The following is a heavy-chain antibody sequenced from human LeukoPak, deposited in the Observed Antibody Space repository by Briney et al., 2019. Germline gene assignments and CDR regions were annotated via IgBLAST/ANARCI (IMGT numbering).Heavy chain of an antibody. D-gene: IGHD5-12*01. J-gene: IGHJ4*02. Sequence: SGGSLRLSCAASGFTFSSYSMNWVRQAPGKGLEWVSSISSSSSYIYYADSVKGRFTISRDNAKNSLYLQMNSLRAEDTAVYYCARDVSGYDSAYYFDHWGQGTLVTVSS. CDR1: GFTFSSYS. CDR3: ARDVSGYDSAYYFDH. CDR2: ISSSSSYI. V-gene: IGHV3-21*01.